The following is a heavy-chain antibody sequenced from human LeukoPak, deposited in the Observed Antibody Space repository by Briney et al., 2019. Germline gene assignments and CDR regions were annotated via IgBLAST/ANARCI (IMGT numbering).Heavy chain of an antibody. CDR3: ARATAMVRGVHPRGWFDP. CDR2: IYYSGST. J-gene: IGHJ5*02. V-gene: IGHV4-59*11. CDR1: GGSISSHY. Sequence: SETLSLTCTVSGGSISSHYWSWTRQPPGKGLEWIGYIYYSGSTNYNPSLKSRVTISVDTSKNQFSLKLSSVTAAGTVVYYCARATAMVRGVHPRGWFDPWGQGTLVTVSS. D-gene: IGHD3-10*01.